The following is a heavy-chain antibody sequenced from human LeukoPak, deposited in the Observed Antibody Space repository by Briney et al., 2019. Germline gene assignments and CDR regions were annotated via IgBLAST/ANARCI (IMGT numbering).Heavy chain of an antibody. V-gene: IGHV3-21*01. CDR3: ARDLMVRGRFGFDP. CDR2: ISSSSSYI. CDR1: GFTFSSYS. J-gene: IGHJ5*02. Sequence: GGSLRLSCAASGFTFSSYSMNWVRRAPGKGLEWVSSISSSSSYIYYADSVKGRFTISRDNAKNSLYLQMNSLRAEDTAVYYCARDLMVRGRFGFDPWGQGTLVTVSS. D-gene: IGHD3-10*01.